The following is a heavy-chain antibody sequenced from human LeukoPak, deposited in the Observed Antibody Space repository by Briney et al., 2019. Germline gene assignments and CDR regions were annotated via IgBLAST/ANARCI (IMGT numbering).Heavy chain of an antibody. CDR2: IKSKADGGTT. D-gene: IGHD4-17*01. CDR3: TTDFGDLMGY. CDR1: GFTFSNAW. J-gene: IGHJ4*02. Sequence: GGSLRLSCAASGFTFSNAWMSWVRQAPGKGLEWVGGIKSKADGGTTDYAAPVKGRFTISRDDSKNTLYLQMNSLKTEDTAVYYCTTDFGDLMGYWGQGTLVTVSS. V-gene: IGHV3-15*01.